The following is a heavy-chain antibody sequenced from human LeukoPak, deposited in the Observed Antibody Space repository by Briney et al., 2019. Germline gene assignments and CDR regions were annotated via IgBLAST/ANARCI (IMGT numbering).Heavy chain of an antibody. D-gene: IGHD5-12*01. Sequence: PGGSLRLSCAASGFTFSSYAMHWVRQAPGKGLEWVAVISYDGSNKYYADSVKGRFTISRDNSKNTLYLQMNGLRAEDTAVYYCARTYDQEYYFDYWGQGTLVTVSS. V-gene: IGHV3-30*01. CDR1: GFTFSSYA. CDR3: ARTYDQEYYFDY. J-gene: IGHJ4*02. CDR2: ISYDGSNK.